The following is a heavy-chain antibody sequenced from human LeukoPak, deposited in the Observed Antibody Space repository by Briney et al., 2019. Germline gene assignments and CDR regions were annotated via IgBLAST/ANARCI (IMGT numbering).Heavy chain of an antibody. CDR1: GFTFSSYA. D-gene: IGHD5-18*01. V-gene: IGHV3-15*01. CDR2: MKSEARGGTP. CDR3: TTEGFTYGHHALGV. J-gene: IGHJ3*01. Sequence: GGSLRLSCAASGFTFSSYAMHWVRQAPGKGLEWVGRMKSEARGGTPDYAAFVKGRFIISIDDSRNTLYLQMNSLETEDTALYYCTTEGFTYGHHALGVWGQGTMVTVSS.